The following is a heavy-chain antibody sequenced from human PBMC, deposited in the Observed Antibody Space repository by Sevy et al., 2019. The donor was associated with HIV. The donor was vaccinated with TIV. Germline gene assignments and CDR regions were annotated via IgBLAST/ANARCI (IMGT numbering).Heavy chain of an antibody. CDR1: GGSISSGSYY. V-gene: IGHV4-39*01. D-gene: IGHD5-18*01. CDR2: MYYDGSA. Sequence: SETLSLTCTVSGGSISSGSYYWGWIRQPPGKGLEWIGTMYYDGSAYYNPSLQSRVSMSVDTSKNQFSLNLSSVTAADTAVYFCARGEHSAMIDYRGQGTLVTVSS. CDR3: ARGEHSAMIDY. J-gene: IGHJ4*02.